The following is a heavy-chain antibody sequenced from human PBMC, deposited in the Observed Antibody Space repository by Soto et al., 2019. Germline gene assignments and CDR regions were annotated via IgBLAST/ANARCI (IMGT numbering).Heavy chain of an antibody. J-gene: IGHJ3*02. D-gene: IGHD2-15*01. CDR3: ARDRGYCSGGSCYSPPNDAFDI. CDR1: GGTFSSYT. CDR2: IIPILGIA. Sequence: SVKVSCKASGGTFSSYTISWVRQAPGQGLEWMGRIIPILGIANYAQKFQGRVTITADKSTSTAYMELSSLRSEDTAVYYCARDRGYCSGGSCYSPPNDAFDIWGQGTMVTVSS. V-gene: IGHV1-69*04.